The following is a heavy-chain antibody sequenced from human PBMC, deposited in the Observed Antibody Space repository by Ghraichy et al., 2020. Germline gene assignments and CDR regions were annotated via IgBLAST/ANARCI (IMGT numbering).Heavy chain of an antibody. CDR2: IYTSGST. Sequence: SETLSLTCTVSGGSISSYYWSWIRQPAGKGLEWIGRIYTSGSTNYNPSLKSRVTMSVDTSKNQFSLKLSSVTAADTAVYYCARLLLNYYDTTDDAFDIWCQGTMVTVSS. CDR1: GGSISSYY. V-gene: IGHV4-4*07. D-gene: IGHD3-22*01. J-gene: IGHJ3*02. CDR3: ARLLLNYYDTTDDAFDI.